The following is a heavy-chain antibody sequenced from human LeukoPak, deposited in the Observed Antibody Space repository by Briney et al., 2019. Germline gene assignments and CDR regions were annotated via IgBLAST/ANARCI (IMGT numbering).Heavy chain of an antibody. CDR3: ALLTTWLGDLLGGWFDP. J-gene: IGHJ5*02. D-gene: IGHD3-10*01. CDR2: FDPEDGET. CDR1: GYTRTELS. Sequence: GASVKVSCKVSGYTRTELSMHWVRQAPGKGLEWMGGFDPEDGETIYAQRFQGRATMTEDTSTDTAYMELSSLRSEDTAVYFCALLTTWLGDLLGGWFDPWGQGALITVSS. V-gene: IGHV1-24*01.